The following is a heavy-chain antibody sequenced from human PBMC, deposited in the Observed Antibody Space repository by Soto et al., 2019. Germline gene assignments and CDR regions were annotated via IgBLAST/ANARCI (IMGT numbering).Heavy chain of an antibody. CDR2: IYYSGST. V-gene: IGHV4-61*01. Sequence: QVQLQESGPGLVKPSETLSLTCTVSGGSVSSGSYYWSWIRQPPAKGLEWIGYIYYSGSTNYNPSLKSRVTISVDTSKNQFSLKLSSVTAADTAVYYCARDSLNNWFDPWGQGTLVTVSS. CDR1: GGSVSSGSYY. J-gene: IGHJ5*02. CDR3: ARDSLNNWFDP.